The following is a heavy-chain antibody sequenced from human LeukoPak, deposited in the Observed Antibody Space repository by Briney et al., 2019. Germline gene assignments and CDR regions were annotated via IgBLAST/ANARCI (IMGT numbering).Heavy chain of an antibody. Sequence: PSXTLSLTCTVSGGSISSYYWSWIRQPPGKGLEWIGYIYYSGSTNYNPSLKSRVTISVDTSKNQFSLKLSSVTAADTAVYYCARIKDGDYFDYWGQGTLVTVSS. CDR1: GGSISSYY. CDR2: IYYSGST. D-gene: IGHD4-17*01. J-gene: IGHJ4*02. CDR3: ARIKDGDYFDY. V-gene: IGHV4-59*01.